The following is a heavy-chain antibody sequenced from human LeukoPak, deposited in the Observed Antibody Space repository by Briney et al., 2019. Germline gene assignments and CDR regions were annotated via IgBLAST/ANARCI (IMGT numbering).Heavy chain of an antibody. D-gene: IGHD2-21*02. J-gene: IGHJ6*03. CDR2: INHSGST. CDR3: ARGVCGGDCYTPGWRHYYYYYYMDV. CDR1: GGSFSGYY. V-gene: IGHV4-34*01. Sequence: SETLSLTCAVYGGSFSGYYWSWIRQPPGEGLEWIGEINHSGSTNYNPSLKSRVTISVDTSKNQFSLKLSSVTAADTAVYYCARGVCGGDCYTPGWRHYYYYYYMDVWGKGTTVTVSS.